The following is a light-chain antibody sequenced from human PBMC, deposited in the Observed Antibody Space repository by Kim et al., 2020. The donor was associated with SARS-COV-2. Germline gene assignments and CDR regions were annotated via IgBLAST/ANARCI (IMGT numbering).Light chain of an antibody. V-gene: IGLV3-21*04. J-gene: IGLJ2*01. Sequence: AQGKTTWCTCGGSDIGSKSVLWYQQKPGGAPVLVIYYDSDRPSGVPERFSGSYSGNTATLTISRVEAGDEADYYCQVWDSSSDHAVFGGGTQLTVL. CDR2: YDS. CDR3: QVWDSSSDHAV. CDR1: DIGSKS.